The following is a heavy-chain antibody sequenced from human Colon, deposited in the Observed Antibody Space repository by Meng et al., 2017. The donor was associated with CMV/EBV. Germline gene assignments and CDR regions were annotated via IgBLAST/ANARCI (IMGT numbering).Heavy chain of an antibody. Sequence: GQLVESGGGLVQPGGSLRLSCAASGFTFSSKWMHWVRQGPGKGLVWVSRINTDGSTTYYADSVKGRFTISRDNAKNTLYLQMNSLRVEDTAVYYCASRDYWGQGTLVTVSS. CDR1: GFTFSSKW. CDR2: INTDGSTT. J-gene: IGHJ4*02. CDR3: ASRDY. V-gene: IGHV3-74*01.